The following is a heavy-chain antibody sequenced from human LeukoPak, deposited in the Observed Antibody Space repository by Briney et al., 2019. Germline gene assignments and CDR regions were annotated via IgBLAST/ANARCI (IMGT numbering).Heavy chain of an antibody. CDR1: GYSFTSYW. V-gene: IGHV5-51*01. D-gene: IGHD5-18*01. CDR3: ARRLYSYGCHGGTSHIYYFDY. J-gene: IGHJ4*02. CDR2: IFPGGSDT. Sequence: GESLMISCNGSGYSFTSYWIGWVREMPRKGLEWLGIIFPGGSDTRYSPSFQGHVTITADDSITTAYLQWSSLKASDTAMYYCARRLYSYGCHGGTSHIYYFDYWGQGTLVTVSS.